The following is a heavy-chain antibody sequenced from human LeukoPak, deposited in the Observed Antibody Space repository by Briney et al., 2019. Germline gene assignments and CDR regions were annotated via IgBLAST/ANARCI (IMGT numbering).Heavy chain of an antibody. CDR1: GGSISSYY. D-gene: IGHD1-1*01. CDR2: IYTSGST. V-gene: IGHV4-4*07. CDR3: ASTGNDWAVSNSFDY. J-gene: IGHJ4*02. Sequence: SETLSLTCTVSGGSISSYYWSWIRQPAGKGLEWIGRIYTSGSTNYNPSLKSRVTMSVDTSKNQFSLKLSSVTAADTAVYYCASTGNDWAVSNSFDYWGQGTLVTVSS.